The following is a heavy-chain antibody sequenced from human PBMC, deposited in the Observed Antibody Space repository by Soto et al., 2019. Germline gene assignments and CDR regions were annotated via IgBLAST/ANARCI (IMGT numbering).Heavy chain of an antibody. CDR2: INPSGGSR. CDR3: ARDRGFSSGGTCYMFDY. J-gene: IGHJ4*02. CDR1: GYSFTSND. Sequence: GASVKVSCKASGYSFTSNDMHWVRQAPGQGPEWMGIINPSGGSRRYAQRFQGRVNMTRDTSTSTVYMELSSLRTEDTAVYYCARDRGFSSGGTCYMFDYWGQGTPVTVSS. D-gene: IGHD2-15*01. V-gene: IGHV1-46*01.